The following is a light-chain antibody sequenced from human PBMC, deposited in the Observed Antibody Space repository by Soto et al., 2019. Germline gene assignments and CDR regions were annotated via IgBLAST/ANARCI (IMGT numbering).Light chain of an antibody. Sequence: DIQMTQSPSSLSASVGDRVTITCRTCQGITKYLAWYQQKPGKVPHLLIHTASTLQSGVPSRFSGRGYGTDFTLTISSLQPEDVATYYCQKYNSSPYTFGHGTKVDIK. J-gene: IGKJ3*01. CDR3: QKYNSSPYT. CDR2: TAS. CDR1: QGITKY. V-gene: IGKV1-27*01.